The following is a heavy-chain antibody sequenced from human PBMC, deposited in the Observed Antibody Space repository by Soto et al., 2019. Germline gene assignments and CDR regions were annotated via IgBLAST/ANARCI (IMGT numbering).Heavy chain of an antibody. D-gene: IGHD2-15*01. Sequence: EVQLVDSGGGLAQPGRSLRLSCAASGFTFDDYAMHWVRQAPGKGLEWVSGIRWNGGTIGYADSVKGRFTISRDNAKNSLYLQMNSLRAEDTALYYCAKDMVARSPFYGVDVWGQGTTVTVSS. J-gene: IGHJ6*02. V-gene: IGHV3-9*01. CDR1: GFTFDDYA. CDR2: IRWNGGTI. CDR3: AKDMVARSPFYGVDV.